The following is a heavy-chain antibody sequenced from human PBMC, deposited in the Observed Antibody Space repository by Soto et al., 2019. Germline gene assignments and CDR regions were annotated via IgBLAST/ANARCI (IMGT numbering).Heavy chain of an antibody. J-gene: IGHJ5*02. CDR3: ARGSKDDSSLFDP. CDR1: GGSISSGGYY. CDR2: MYYSGST. Sequence: QVQLQESGPGLVKASQTLSLTCTVSGGSISSGGYYWSWIRQHPGKGLEWIGYMYYSGSTNYNPSLKSRLTISVDTSKNQFSLILSSVTAADTAVYYCARGSKDDSSLFDPWGQGTLVTVSS. V-gene: IGHV4-31*03. D-gene: IGHD3-22*01.